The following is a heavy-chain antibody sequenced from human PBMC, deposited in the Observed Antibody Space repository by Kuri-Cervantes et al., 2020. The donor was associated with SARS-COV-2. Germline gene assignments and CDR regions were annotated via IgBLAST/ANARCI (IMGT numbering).Heavy chain of an antibody. CDR3: ARARGTGLDY. D-gene: IGHD3-16*01. J-gene: IGHJ4*02. Sequence: LSLTCAASGFTFSSYDMHWVRQATGKGLEWVSAIGTAGDTYYPGSVKGRFTISRENAKNSLYLQMNSLRAGDTAVYYCARARGTGLDYWGQGTLVTVSS. V-gene: IGHV3-13*04. CDR1: GFTFSSYD. CDR2: IGTAGDT.